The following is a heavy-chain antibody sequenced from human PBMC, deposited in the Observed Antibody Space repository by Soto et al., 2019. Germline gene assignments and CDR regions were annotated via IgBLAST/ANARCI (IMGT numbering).Heavy chain of an antibody. Sequence: QLQLHQSGAGLLKPSATLSLTCDVSGWSFTGYYWSWIRQPPGKGLEWMGEINHSGFTNYNPSLAGRVTLSLDTSKSPFALRLKLLNAADMAFYFSARGHGRFAPWGQGTLVTVSS. CDR3: ARGHGRFAP. CDR1: GWSFTGYY. J-gene: IGHJ5*02. V-gene: IGHV4-34*01. CDR2: INHSGFT.